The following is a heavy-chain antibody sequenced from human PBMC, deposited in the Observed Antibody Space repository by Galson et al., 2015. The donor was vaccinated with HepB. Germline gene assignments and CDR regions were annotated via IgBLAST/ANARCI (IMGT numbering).Heavy chain of an antibody. CDR3: ARGASPDDAFDI. CDR2: IWYDGSNK. CDR1: GFTFSRHW. J-gene: IGHJ3*02. Sequence: SLRLSCAASGFTFSRHWMHWVRQPPGEGLEWVAVIWYDGSNKYYADSVKGRFTISRDNSKNTLYLQMNSLRVDDTAVYYCARGASPDDAFDIWGQGTMVTVSS. V-gene: IGHV3-33*01.